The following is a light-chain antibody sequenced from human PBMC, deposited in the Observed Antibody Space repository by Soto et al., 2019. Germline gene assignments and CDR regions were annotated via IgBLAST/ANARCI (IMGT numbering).Light chain of an antibody. Sequence: MTQSAAAVSAKKRDRVTVTCRASQSISSYLNWYQQKPGKAPKLLIYAASSLQSGVPSRFSGSGSGTDFTLTISSLQPEDFATYYCQQSYSTLITFGQGTRLEIK. V-gene: IGKV1-39*01. CDR3: QQSYSTLIT. CDR1: QSISSY. CDR2: AAS. J-gene: IGKJ5*01.